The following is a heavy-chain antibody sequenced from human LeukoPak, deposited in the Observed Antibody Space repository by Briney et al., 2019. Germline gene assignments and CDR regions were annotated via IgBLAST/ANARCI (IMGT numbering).Heavy chain of an antibody. D-gene: IGHD4-23*01. CDR1: GFTFRTYA. CDR2: ISSNGGST. Sequence: PGGSLRLSCSASGFTFRTYAMHWVRQAPGKGLEYVSGISSNGGSTYYADSVKGRFTISRDNSKNTLYLQMSSLRAEDTARYYCLVNGTTVVAFDYWGQGTLVTVSS. CDR3: LVNGTTVVAFDY. V-gene: IGHV3-64D*06. J-gene: IGHJ4*02.